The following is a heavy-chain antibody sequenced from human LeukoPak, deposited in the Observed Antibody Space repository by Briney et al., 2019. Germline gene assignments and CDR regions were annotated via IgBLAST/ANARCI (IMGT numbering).Heavy chain of an antibody. V-gene: IGHV3-30-3*01. J-gene: IGHJ4*02. D-gene: IGHD1-26*01. Sequence: GGSLRLSCAASGFTFSSYAMHWVRQAPGKGLEWVAVISYDGSNKYYADSVKGRFTISRDNSKNTLSLQMNSLRAKDTAVYYCARDSGSSDYFDYWGQGTLVTVSS. CDR2: ISYDGSNK. CDR3: ARDSGSSDYFDY. CDR1: GFTFSSYA.